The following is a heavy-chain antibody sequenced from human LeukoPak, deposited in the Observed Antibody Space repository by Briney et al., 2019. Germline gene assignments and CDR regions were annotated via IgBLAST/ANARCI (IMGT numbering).Heavy chain of an antibody. V-gene: IGHV3-7*01. D-gene: IGHD1-26*01. CDR3: APIVGADDWFDP. CDR2: IKQDGSEK. J-gene: IGHJ5*02. Sequence: PPGGSLRLSCAASGFTFSSYWMSWVRQTPGKGLEWVANIKQDGSEKYYVDSVKGRFTISRDNAKNSLYLQMNSLRAEDTAVYYCAPIVGADDWFDPWGQGTLVTVSS. CDR1: GFTFSSYW.